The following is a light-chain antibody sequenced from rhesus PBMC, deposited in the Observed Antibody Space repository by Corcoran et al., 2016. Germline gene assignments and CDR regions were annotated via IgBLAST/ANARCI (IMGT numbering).Light chain of an antibody. CDR3: LQYSSSPYS. Sequence: DIQMTQSPSSLSASVGDTVTITCRASQSISSWLAWYQQKPGKAPKLLITKASSLQSGVPSKLSGSGSGTDFTLTISSLHPEDFATYYCLQYSSSPYSFGQGTKVEIK. CDR2: KAS. V-gene: IGKV1-22*01. CDR1: QSISSW. J-gene: IGKJ2*01.